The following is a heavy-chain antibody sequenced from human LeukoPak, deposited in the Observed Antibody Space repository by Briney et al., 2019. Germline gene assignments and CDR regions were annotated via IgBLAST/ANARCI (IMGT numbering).Heavy chain of an antibody. D-gene: IGHD3-22*01. CDR2: ISYDGSNK. CDR1: GFTFSSYG. Sequence: RGSLRLSCAASGFTFSSYGMHWVRQAPGKGVGCVAVISYDGSNKYYADSVTGRFTISRDNSKTTLYLQMNSLRAEDTAVYYCAKDLGIYYDSSGCYDYWGQGTLVTVSS. CDR3: AKDLGIYYDSSGCYDY. J-gene: IGHJ4*02. V-gene: IGHV3-30*18.